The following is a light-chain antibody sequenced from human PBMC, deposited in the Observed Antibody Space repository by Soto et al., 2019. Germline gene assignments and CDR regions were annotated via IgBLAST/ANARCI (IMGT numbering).Light chain of an antibody. J-gene: IGKJ5*01. V-gene: IGKV3-11*01. Sequence: EIVLTQSPATLSLSPGGRATLSCRASQSFSNYLAWYQQKPGQAPRLLIYDASRRATGIPARFSGSGSETDFTLTISSLEPEDFAVYYCQQRSNWPLTFGQGTRLEIK. CDR2: DAS. CDR3: QQRSNWPLT. CDR1: QSFSNY.